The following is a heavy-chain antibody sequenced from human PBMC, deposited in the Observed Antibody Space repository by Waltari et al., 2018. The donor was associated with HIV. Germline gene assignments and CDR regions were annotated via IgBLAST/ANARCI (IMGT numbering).Heavy chain of an antibody. V-gene: IGHV3-33*01. CDR2: IWYDGSKK. D-gene: IGHD1-7*01. J-gene: IGHJ5*02. CDR1: GFTFNNYG. Sequence: QVQLVESGGGVVQPAKSLRLSCAASGFTFNNYGMVWVRQAPGKGLVWVAVIWYDGSKKYYADSVKGRCTISKDNSKNTLHLQMNSLRAEDTAVYYCARVTGNTKGSWFDPWGQGTLVTVSS. CDR3: ARVTGNTKGSWFDP.